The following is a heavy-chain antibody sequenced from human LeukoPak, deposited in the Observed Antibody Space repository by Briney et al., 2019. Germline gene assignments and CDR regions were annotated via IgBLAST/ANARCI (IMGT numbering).Heavy chain of an antibody. J-gene: IGHJ3*02. CDR2: IKEDGSET. D-gene: IGHD2-2*01. CDR3: ARIDIAVASAFILDAFGI. V-gene: IGHV3-7*01. CDR1: GFTFSDYA. Sequence: GGSLRLPCAASGFTFSDYALSWVRQAPGRGLEWVANIKEDGSETYYLDSVKGRFTISRDNAKNSLYLLMNSLRAEDTAVYYCARIDIAVASAFILDAFGIWGQGTMVTVSS.